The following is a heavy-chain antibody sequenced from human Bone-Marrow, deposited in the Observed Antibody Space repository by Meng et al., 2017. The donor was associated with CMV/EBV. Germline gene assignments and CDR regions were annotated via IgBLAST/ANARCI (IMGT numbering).Heavy chain of an antibody. CDR1: GFTFSSYG. CDR2: IRYDGSNK. J-gene: IGHJ3*02. Sequence: GGSLRLSCAASGFTFSSYGMHWVRQAPGKGLEWVAFIRYDGSNKYYADSVKGRFTISRDNSKNTLYLQMNSLRAEDTAVYYCARVGNEYQLLFSAFDIWGQGTRVTGSS. D-gene: IGHD2-2*01. V-gene: IGHV3-30*02. CDR3: ARVGNEYQLLFSAFDI.